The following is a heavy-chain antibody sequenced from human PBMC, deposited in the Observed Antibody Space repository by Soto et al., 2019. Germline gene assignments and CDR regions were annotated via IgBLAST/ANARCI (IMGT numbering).Heavy chain of an antibody. CDR1: GFTFSSYG. J-gene: IGHJ6*02. Sequence: GGSLRLSCAASGFTFSSYGMHWVRQAPGKGLEWVAVIWYDGSNKYYADSVKGRFTISRDNSKNTLYLQMNSLRAEDTAVYYCARDGRYYDSSGYGYYYYGMDVWGQGTTVTVSS. CDR3: ARDGRYYDSSGYGYYYYGMDV. V-gene: IGHV3-33*01. CDR2: IWYDGSNK. D-gene: IGHD3-22*01.